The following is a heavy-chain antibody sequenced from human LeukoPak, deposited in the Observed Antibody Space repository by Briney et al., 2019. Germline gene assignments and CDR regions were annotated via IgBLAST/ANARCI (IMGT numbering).Heavy chain of an antibody. V-gene: IGHV5-51*01. CDR2: IYPGDSDT. J-gene: IGHJ4*02. CDR3: ARRTDSSGYYSEIDY. CDR1: GYSLTSYW. Sequence: GESLKISCKGSGYSLTSYWIGWVRQMPGKGLEWMGIIYPGDSDTRYSPSFQGQVTISADKSISTAYLQWSSLKASDTAMYYCARRTDSSGYYSEIDYWGQGTLVTVSS. D-gene: IGHD3-22*01.